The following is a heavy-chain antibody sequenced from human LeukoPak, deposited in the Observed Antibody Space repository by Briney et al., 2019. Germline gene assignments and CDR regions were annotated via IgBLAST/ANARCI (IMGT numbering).Heavy chain of an antibody. CDR2: IRYDGGEK. CDR3: AKRGSGELGGDH. Sequence: GGSLRLSCTASGFTFSAFGMHWVRQAPGKGLEWVAFIRYDGGEKDYVDSVKGRFTISRDNSKNTLYLQMNSLRPEDTAVYYCAKRGSGELGGDHWGQGTLVTVSS. D-gene: IGHD3-16*01. CDR1: GFTFSAFG. V-gene: IGHV3-30*02. J-gene: IGHJ4*02.